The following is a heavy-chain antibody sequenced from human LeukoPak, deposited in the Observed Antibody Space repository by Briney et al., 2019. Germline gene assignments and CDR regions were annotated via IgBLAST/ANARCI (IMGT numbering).Heavy chain of an antibody. Sequence: PGGSLRLSCAASGFTFSSYEMNWVRQAPGKGLEWVSYISSSGSTIYYADSVKGRFTISRDNAKNSLYLQMNSLRAEDTAVYYCARVGGITMIVVAPPHPVFDYWGQGTLVTVSS. CDR1: GFTFSSYE. J-gene: IGHJ4*02. V-gene: IGHV3-48*03. CDR3: ARVGGITMIVVAPPHPVFDY. CDR2: ISSSGSTI. D-gene: IGHD3-22*01.